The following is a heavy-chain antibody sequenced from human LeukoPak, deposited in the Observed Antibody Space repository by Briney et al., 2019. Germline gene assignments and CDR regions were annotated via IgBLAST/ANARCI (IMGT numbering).Heavy chain of an antibody. Sequence: PSETLSLICTVSGGSISSSSYYWGWIRQPPGKGLEWIGTIYYSGSTYYNPSLKSRVTISVDMSKNQFSLKLSSVTAADTAVYYCARHESGSWEFVYWGQGTLVTVSS. V-gene: IGHV4-39*01. J-gene: IGHJ4*02. D-gene: IGHD3-10*01. CDR1: GGSISSSSYY. CDR2: IYYSGST. CDR3: ARHESGSWEFVY.